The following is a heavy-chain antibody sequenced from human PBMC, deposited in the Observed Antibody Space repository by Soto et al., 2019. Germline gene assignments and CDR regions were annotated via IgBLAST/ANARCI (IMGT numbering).Heavy chain of an antibody. CDR2: IVVGSGNT. CDR3: AASESSRRVWYYYGMDV. V-gene: IGHV1-58*01. CDR1: GFTFTSSA. D-gene: IGHD3-22*01. J-gene: IGHJ6*02. Sequence: ASVKVSCKASGFTFTSSAVQWVRQARGQRLEWIGWIVVGSGNTNYAQKFQERVTITRDMSTSTAYMELSSLRSEDTAVYYCAASESSRRVWYYYGMDVWGQGTTVTSP.